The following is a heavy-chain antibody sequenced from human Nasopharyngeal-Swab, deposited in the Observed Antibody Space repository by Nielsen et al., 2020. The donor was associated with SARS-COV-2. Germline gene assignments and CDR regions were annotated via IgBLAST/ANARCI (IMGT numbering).Heavy chain of an antibody. CDR1: GFTFSSYA. Sequence: GGSLRLSCAASGFTFSSYAMSWVRQAPGKGLEWVSAISGSGGSTYYADSVKGRFTISRDNSKNTLYLQMNSLRAEDTAVYYCAKVADTYYYDSSYCDEWGQGTLVTVSS. D-gene: IGHD3-22*01. CDR3: AKVADTYYYDSSYCDE. CDR2: ISGSGGST. J-gene: IGHJ4*02. V-gene: IGHV3-23*01.